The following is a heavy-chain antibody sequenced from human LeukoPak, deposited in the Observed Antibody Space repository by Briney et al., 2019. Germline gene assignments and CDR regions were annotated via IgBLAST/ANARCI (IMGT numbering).Heavy chain of an antibody. CDR1: GASIYTVGSF. Sequence: SETLSLTCAVSGASIYTVGSFWGWLRQPPGTGLEWIGSVFYSGSANYNPSLQSRVTISVDTSRNQFSLRLSSVTPADTAVYYCATRKAEIGSQWLVRGGFDYWGQGTLVTVSS. V-gene: IGHV4-39*01. D-gene: IGHD6-19*01. CDR3: ATRKAEIGSQWLVRGGFDY. J-gene: IGHJ4*02. CDR2: VFYSGSA.